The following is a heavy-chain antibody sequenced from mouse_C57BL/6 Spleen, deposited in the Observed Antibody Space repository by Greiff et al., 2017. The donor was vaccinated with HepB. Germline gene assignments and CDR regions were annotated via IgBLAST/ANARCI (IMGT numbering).Heavy chain of an antibody. V-gene: IGHV14-1*01. Sequence: VQLQPSGAELVRPGASVKSSCTASGFNIKDYYMHWVKQRPEQGLEWIGRIDPEDGDPEYAPKFQGKATLTADTSSNTAYLQLSSLTSEDTAVYYCTTDIDRGNCYWGQGTSVTVSS. J-gene: IGHJ4*01. CDR3: TTDIDRGNCY. CDR2: IDPEDGDP. CDR1: GFNIKDYY. D-gene: IGHD2-1*01.